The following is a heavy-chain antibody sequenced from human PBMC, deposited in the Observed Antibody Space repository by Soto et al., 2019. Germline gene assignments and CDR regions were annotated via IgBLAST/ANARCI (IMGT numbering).Heavy chain of an antibody. J-gene: IGHJ4*02. CDR2: ISWNSGSI. CDR3: ARAYGYDSSGYLFDY. Sequence: EVQLVESGGGLVQPGKSLRLSCAASGFTFDDYAMHWVRQAPGKGLEWVSGISWNSGSIGYADSVKGRFTISRDNAKNSLYLQINSLRTEDTALYYCARAYGYDSSGYLFDYWGQGTLVTVSS. CDR1: GFTFDDYA. D-gene: IGHD3-22*01. V-gene: IGHV3-9*01.